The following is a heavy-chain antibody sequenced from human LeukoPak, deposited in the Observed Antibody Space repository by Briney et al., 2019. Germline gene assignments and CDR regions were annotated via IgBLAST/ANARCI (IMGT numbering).Heavy chain of an antibody. CDR1: GFTFSNYW. J-gene: IGHJ5*01. D-gene: IGHD4-11*01. CDR2: MKEDGSGK. CDR3: ARDRSYSNFDS. Sequence: GGSLRLSCAASGFTFSNYWMSWVRQAPGKVLEWVANMKEDGSGKNYVDSVTGRSTISRDNAQDSLYLQMNSLRAEDTAVYYCARDRSYSNFDSWGQGTLSPSP. V-gene: IGHV3-7*01.